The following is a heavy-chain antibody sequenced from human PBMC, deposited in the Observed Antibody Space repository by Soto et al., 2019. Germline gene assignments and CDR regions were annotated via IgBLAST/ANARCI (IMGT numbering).Heavy chain of an antibody. CDR3: ARVRGGGSEYFFDY. V-gene: IGHV1-46*01. D-gene: IGHD2-15*01. J-gene: IGHJ4*02. CDR2: INPSGGTT. CDR1: GYTFTRYN. Sequence: GPSVKVSCKASGYTFTRYNVHWVRQAPGQGLEWMAIINPSGGTTYYVQKFEGRVTLTTDTSTSTVYMELSSLRSDDTAVYYCARVRGGGSEYFFDYWGQGTLVNRLL.